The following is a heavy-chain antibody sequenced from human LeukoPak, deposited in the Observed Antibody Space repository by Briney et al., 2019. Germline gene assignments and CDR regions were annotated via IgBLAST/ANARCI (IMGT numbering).Heavy chain of an antibody. V-gene: IGHV1-2*02. Sequence: GAAVKVSCNTSGYSFIAYWIHWVRQAPGQGLGGMGRIDPKKGGTSFEQKFQGRVTMTRDTSISTVYMELSGLRSDDTAIYSCIRDYPHQRFYYWGQGTLVTVSS. CDR2: IDPKKGGT. D-gene: IGHD3-10*01. CDR3: IRDYPHQRFYY. J-gene: IGHJ1*01. CDR1: GYSFIAYW.